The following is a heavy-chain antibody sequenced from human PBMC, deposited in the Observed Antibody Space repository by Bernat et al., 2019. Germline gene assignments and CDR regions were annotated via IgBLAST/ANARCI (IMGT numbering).Heavy chain of an antibody. CDR1: GFTFSDYS. J-gene: IGHJ4*02. CDR2: VSYDGRNK. V-gene: IGHV3-30*04. D-gene: IGHD4-17*01. Sequence: VQLVESGGGVVQPGRSLRLSCVASGFTFSDYSLHWVRQAPGKGLEWVAVVSYDGRNKYYADSVQARFTISRDNSKNTLYLQMNSLRAEDTAVYYCAKEYGDYGWFDYWGQGTLVTVSS. CDR3: AKEYGDYGWFDY.